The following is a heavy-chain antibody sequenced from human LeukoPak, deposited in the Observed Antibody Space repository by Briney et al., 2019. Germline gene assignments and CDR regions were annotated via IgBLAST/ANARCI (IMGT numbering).Heavy chain of an antibody. Sequence: PSETLSLTCTVSGGSISSFYWSWIRQPPGKGLDWIGYIYNRGNTNYNPSLKSRVTISEDTSQNHLSLQLRYVTAADTAVYYCAATIKRDYGDTNLDYWGQGTLVTVSS. V-gene: IGHV4-59*01. CDR3: AATIKRDYGDTNLDY. CDR2: IYNRGNT. CDR1: GGSISSFY. J-gene: IGHJ4*02. D-gene: IGHD4-17*01.